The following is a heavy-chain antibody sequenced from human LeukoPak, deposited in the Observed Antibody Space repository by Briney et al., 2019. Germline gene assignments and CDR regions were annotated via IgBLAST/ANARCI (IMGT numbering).Heavy chain of an antibody. CDR1: GFTVSSNY. CDR3: ARDRVTTQYYYYYYGMDV. J-gene: IGHJ6*02. Sequence: GGSLRLSCAASGFTVSSNYMSWVRQAPEKGLEWVSVIYSGGSTYYADSVKGRFTISRDNSKNTLYLQMNSLRAEDTAVYYCARDRVTTQYYYYYYGMDVWGQGTTVTVSS. D-gene: IGHD4-17*01. CDR2: IYSGGST. V-gene: IGHV3-66*01.